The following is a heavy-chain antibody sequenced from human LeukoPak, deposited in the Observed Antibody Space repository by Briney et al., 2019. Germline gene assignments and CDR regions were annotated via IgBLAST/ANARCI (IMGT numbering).Heavy chain of an antibody. CDR2: IYSGGAT. Sequence: GGSLRLSCAASGFTVSSNSMSWVRQAPGKGLEWVSLIYSGGATYYADSVKGRFTISRDNSKNTLYLEMNSLRAEDTAVYYCARVGADYYVGRTYYHGYWGQGTPVTVSS. CDR3: ARVGADYYVGRTYYHGY. V-gene: IGHV3-53*01. J-gene: IGHJ4*02. D-gene: IGHD3-10*02. CDR1: GFTVSSNS.